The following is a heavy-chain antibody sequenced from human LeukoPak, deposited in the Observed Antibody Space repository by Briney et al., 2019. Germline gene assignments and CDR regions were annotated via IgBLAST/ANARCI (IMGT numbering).Heavy chain of an antibody. Sequence: SETLSLTCTVSGGSISSYYWSWIRQPPGKGLEWIGYIYYSGSTNYNPSLKSRVTISVDTSKNQFSLKLSSVTAADTAVYYCARRAYSSGWLDAFDIWGQGTMVTVSS. D-gene: IGHD6-19*01. J-gene: IGHJ3*02. CDR2: IYYSGST. V-gene: IGHV4-59*08. CDR3: ARRAYSSGWLDAFDI. CDR1: GGSISSYY.